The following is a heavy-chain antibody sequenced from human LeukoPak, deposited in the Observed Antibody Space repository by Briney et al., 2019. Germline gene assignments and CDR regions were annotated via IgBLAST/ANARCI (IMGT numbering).Heavy chain of an antibody. CDR3: ARSYSSSWYGSANDY. D-gene: IGHD6-13*01. CDR1: GYTLTSYD. Sequence: ASVKVSCKTSGYTLTSYDINWVRQAPGQGLEWMGWISAYNGNTNYAQKLQGRVTMTTDTSTSTAYMELRSLRSDDTAVYYCARSYSSSWYGSANDYWGQGTLVTVSS. CDR2: ISAYNGNT. J-gene: IGHJ4*02. V-gene: IGHV1-18*01.